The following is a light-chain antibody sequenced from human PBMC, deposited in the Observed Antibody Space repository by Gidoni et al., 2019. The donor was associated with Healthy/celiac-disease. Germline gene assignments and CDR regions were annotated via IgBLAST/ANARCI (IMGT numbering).Light chain of an antibody. V-gene: IGLV3-1*01. CDR2: QDS. J-gene: IGLJ2*01. CDR1: KLGDKY. CDR3: QAWDSSTVV. Sequence: SYELTQPPSVSVSPGQTASITCPGDKLGDKYACWYQQKPGQFPVLVIYQDSKRPSGIPERFSGSNSGNTATLTISGTQAMDEADYYCQAWDSSTVVFGGGTKLTVL.